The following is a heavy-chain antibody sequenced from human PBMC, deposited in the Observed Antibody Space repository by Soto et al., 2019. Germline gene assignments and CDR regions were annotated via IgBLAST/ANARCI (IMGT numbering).Heavy chain of an antibody. CDR3: AXXXQLWPITYYFDY. D-gene: IGHD5-18*01. Sequence: SLTCTVSGGSISSYYWSWIRQPPGKRLEWIGYIYYSGSTNYNPSLKSRVTISVDTSKNQFSLKLSSVTAADTAVYYCAXXXQLWPITYYFDYWGQGALVTVSS. CDR2: IYYSGST. V-gene: IGHV4-59*01. J-gene: IGHJ4*02. CDR1: GGSISSYY.